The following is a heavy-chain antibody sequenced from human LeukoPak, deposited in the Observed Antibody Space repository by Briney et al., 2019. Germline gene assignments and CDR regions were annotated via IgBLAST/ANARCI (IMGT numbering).Heavy chain of an antibody. D-gene: IGHD5-18*01. CDR3: ATPEGYSYGGINFDY. CDR2: SDPEDGET. Sequence: ASVKVSCKVSGYTLTELSMHWVRQAPGKGLEWMGGSDPEDGETIYAQKFQGKVTMTEDTSTDTAYMELSSLRSEDTAVYYCATPEGYSYGGINFDYWGQGTLVTVSS. CDR1: GYTLTELS. V-gene: IGHV1-24*01. J-gene: IGHJ4*02.